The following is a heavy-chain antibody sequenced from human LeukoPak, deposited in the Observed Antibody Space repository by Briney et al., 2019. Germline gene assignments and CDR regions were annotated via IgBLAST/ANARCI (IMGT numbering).Heavy chain of an antibody. J-gene: IGHJ3*02. CDR2: ISSSGSTI. V-gene: IGHV3-48*03. CDR1: GFTFSLFE. D-gene: IGHD2-15*01. CDR3: ARHRSGGSQDDAFDI. Sequence: GGSLRLSCAASGFTFSLFEMNWVRQAPGKGLEWVSYISSSGSTIYYADSVKGRFTISRDNAKNSLYLQMNSLRAEDTAVYYCARHRSGGSQDDAFDIWGQGTLVTVSS.